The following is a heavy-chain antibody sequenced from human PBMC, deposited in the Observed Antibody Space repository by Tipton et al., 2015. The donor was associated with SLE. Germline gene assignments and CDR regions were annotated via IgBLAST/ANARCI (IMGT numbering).Heavy chain of an antibody. CDR3: ARERYYGSGYYYADY. J-gene: IGHJ4*02. D-gene: IGHD3-10*01. CDR2: IYYSGST. CDR1: GGSISIHY. Sequence: TLSLTCTVSGGSISIHYWSWIRQPPGKGLEWIGYIYYSGSTNYNPSLKSRVTMSVDTSKNQFSLRLTSVTAADTAFYYCARERYYGSGYYYADYWGQGSLVTVSS. V-gene: IGHV4-59*08.